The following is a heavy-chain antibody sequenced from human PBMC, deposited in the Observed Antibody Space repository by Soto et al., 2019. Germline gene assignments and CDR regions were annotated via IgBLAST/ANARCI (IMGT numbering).Heavy chain of an antibody. D-gene: IGHD2-2*01. CDR2: IYYSGST. CDR1: GGSISSSSYY. V-gene: IGHV4-39*01. Sequence: QLQLQESGPGLVKPSETLSLTCTVSGGSISSSSYYWGWIRQPPGKGLEWIGSIYYSGSTYYNPSLKSRVTVAVDTSKNQFSLKLSSVTAADTAVYYWARLVVGPAAYFDYWGQGTLVTVSS. CDR3: ARLVVGPAAYFDY. J-gene: IGHJ4*02.